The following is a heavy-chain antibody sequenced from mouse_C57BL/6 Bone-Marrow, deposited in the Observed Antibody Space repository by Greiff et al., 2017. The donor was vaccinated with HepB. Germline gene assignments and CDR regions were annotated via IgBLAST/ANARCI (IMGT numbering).Heavy chain of an antibody. CDR3: ARSSGYYYGSSWFAY. V-gene: IGHV1-59*01. CDR1: GYTFTSYW. CDR2: IDPSDSYT. D-gene: IGHD1-1*01. Sequence: VQLQQPGAELVRPGPSVKLSCKASGYTFTSYWMHWVKQRPGQGLEWIGVIDPSDSYTNYNQKFKGKATLTVDTSSSTAYMQLSSLTSEDSAVYYCARSSGYYYGSSWFAYWGQGTLVTVSA. J-gene: IGHJ3*01.